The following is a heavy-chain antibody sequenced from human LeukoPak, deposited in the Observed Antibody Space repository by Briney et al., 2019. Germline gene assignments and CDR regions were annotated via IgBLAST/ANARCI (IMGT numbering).Heavy chain of an antibody. CDR1: GGSFSGYY. Sequence: SETLSLTCAVYGGSFSGYYWSWIRQPPGKGLEWIGEINHSGSTNYNPSLKSRVTISVDTSKNQFSLKLSSVTAADTAVYYCARGGWYYDYVWGSYRYPFDYWGQGTLVTISS. D-gene: IGHD3-16*02. CDR3: ARGGWYYDYVWGSYRYPFDY. J-gene: IGHJ4*02. CDR2: INHSGST. V-gene: IGHV4-34*01.